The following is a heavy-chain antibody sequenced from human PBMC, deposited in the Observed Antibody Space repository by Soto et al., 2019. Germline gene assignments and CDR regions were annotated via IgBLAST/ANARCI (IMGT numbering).Heavy chain of an antibody. Sequence: QVQLVQSGATQEKPGASVKVSFEAFGYSFDSYAYSWVRQAPGQGLEWMGRIVSGDTNNAQTLQGRATMTTDTSTNTAYMALRSLRSDDTALYYCARENDTYGFELWGQGTMVTVSS. V-gene: IGHV1-18*01. CDR1: GYSFDSYA. D-gene: IGHD2-8*01. CDR3: ARENDTYGFEL. CDR2: IVSGDT. J-gene: IGHJ3*01.